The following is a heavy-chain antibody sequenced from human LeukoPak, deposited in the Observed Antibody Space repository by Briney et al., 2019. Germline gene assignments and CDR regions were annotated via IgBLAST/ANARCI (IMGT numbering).Heavy chain of an antibody. D-gene: IGHD2-21*01. CDR2: VYISGDT. Sequence: SETLSLTCTVSGGSVTTSYWSWIRQSAGEGLEWIGRVYISGDTKYNPSLKSRVIMSLDASKNQFSLSLRSVTAADTAVYYCARLIAEVGGGTNYFYTWGQGTLVTVSS. V-gene: IGHV4-4*07. CDR3: ARLIAEVGGGTNYFYT. J-gene: IGHJ4*02. CDR1: GGSVTTSY.